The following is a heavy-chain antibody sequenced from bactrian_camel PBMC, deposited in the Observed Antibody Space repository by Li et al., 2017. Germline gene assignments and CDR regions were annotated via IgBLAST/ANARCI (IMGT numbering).Heavy chain of an antibody. J-gene: IGHJ4*01. CDR2: ITRIHGGA. CDR1: GFTYGRYC. D-gene: IGHD3*01. Sequence: QLVESGGDSVQAGGSLSISCVASGFTYGRYCMGWFRQAPGKEREGVAVITRIHGGAEYADSVKGRFTISKDKAKDTVYLQMNSLKPEDTAMYYCAADRPIWNDCNSGSVLSAAYPYWAQGTQVTVS. CDR3: AADRPIWNDCNSGSVLSAAYPY. V-gene: IGHV3-3*01.